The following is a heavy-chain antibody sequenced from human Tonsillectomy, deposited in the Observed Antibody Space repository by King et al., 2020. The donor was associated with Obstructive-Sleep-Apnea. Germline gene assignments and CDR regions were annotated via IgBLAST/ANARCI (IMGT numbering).Heavy chain of an antibody. J-gene: IGHJ1*01. Sequence: QLQESGPGLVKPSQTLSLTCTVSGGSITSGDYYWSWIRQPPGKGLEWIGSTYYNPSLKSRVTISVDTSKNQFSLKLSSVTAADTAVYYCARSLRFEAEYFQHWGQGTLVTVSS. CDR2: ST. CDR1: GGSITSGDYY. D-gene: IGHD3-10*01. CDR3: ARSLRFEAEYFQH. V-gene: IGHV4-30-4*01.